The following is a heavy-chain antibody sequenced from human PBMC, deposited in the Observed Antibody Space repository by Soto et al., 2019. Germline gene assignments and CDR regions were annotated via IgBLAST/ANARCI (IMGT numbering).Heavy chain of an antibody. D-gene: IGHD4-17*01. J-gene: IGHJ1*01. CDR1: GFTFSTYG. V-gene: IGHV3-30*18. Sequence: QLVESGGGVVQPGRSLRLSCAASGFTFSTYGMHWVRQAPGKGLEWVAVISYDGSNKYYADSVKGRFTISRDNSKNQLFLQMNRLRAEDTAVYYCAKDHLPSTVTTPGYWGQGTLVTVSS. CDR3: AKDHLPSTVTTPGY. CDR2: ISYDGSNK.